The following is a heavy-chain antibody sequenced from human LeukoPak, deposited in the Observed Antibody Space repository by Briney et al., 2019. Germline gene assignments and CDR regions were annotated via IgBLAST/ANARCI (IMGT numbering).Heavy chain of an antibody. CDR3: WRDTGIFGVVIPPGDAFDI. CDR1: GFTFSDYY. Sequence: PGGSLRLSCAASGFTFSDYYMSWIRQAPGKGLEWVSYISSSGSTIYYADSVKGRFTISRDNAKNSLYLQMNSLRAEDTAVYYWWRDTGIFGVVIPPGDAFDIWGQGTMVTVSS. CDR2: ISSSGSTI. D-gene: IGHD3-3*01. V-gene: IGHV3-11*01. J-gene: IGHJ3*02.